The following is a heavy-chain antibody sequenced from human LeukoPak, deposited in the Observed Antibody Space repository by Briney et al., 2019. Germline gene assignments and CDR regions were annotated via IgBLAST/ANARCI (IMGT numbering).Heavy chain of an antibody. V-gene: IGHV4-34*01. J-gene: IGHJ3*02. CDR1: GGSFSGYY. CDR3: ARQLAAAPRLDAFGI. D-gene: IGHD6-13*01. CDR2: INHSGST. Sequence: SETLSLTCAVYGGSFSGYYWSWIRQPPGKGLEWIGEINHSGSTNYNPSLKSRVTISVDTSKNQFSLKLSSVTAADTAVYYCARQLAAAPRLDAFGIWGQGTMVTVSS.